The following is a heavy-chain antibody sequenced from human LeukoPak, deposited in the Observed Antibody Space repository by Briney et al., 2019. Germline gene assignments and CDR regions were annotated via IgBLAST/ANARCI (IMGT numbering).Heavy chain of an antibody. CDR1: GGSISSGTYY. J-gene: IGHJ4*02. CDR3: ARVIRIGGIFDY. Sequence: SETLSLTCIVSGGSISSGTYYWGWIRQPPGKGLEWIGYIYYIGSTYYNPSLKRRVTISIDTSKDQFSLKLSPVTAADTAVYYCARVIRIGGIFDYWGQGTLVTVSS. D-gene: IGHD6-13*01. V-gene: IGHV4-31*03. CDR2: IYYIGST.